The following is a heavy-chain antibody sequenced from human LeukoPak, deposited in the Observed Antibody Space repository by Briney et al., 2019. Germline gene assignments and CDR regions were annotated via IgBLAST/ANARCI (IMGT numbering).Heavy chain of an antibody. V-gene: IGHV3-30*02. J-gene: IGHJ4*02. Sequence: GGSLRLSCAASGFTLSSYAMSWVRQAPGKGLEWVAFIRYDGSNKYYADSVKGRFTISRDNSKNTLYLQMNSLRAEDTAVYYCASGYNEFDYWGQGTLVTVSS. CDR1: GFTLSSYA. CDR2: IRYDGSNK. CDR3: ASGYNEFDY. D-gene: IGHD5-12*01.